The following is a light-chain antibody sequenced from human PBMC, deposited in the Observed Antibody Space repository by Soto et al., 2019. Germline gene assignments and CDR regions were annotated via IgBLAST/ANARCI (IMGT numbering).Light chain of an antibody. V-gene: IGLV1-40*01. CDR1: SSNIGAGYD. J-gene: IGLJ2*01. CDR2: GNS. Sequence: SVLTQPPSVSGAPGQRVTISCTGSSSNIGAGYDVHWYQQLPGTAPKLLIYGNSNRPSGVPDRFSGSKSGTSASLAITGLQAEDEADYYCQSYDSSLSGSVFAGGTKLTVL. CDR3: QSYDSSLSGSV.